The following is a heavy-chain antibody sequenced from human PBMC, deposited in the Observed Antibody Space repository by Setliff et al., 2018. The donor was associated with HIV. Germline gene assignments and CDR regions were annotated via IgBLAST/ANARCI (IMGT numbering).Heavy chain of an antibody. D-gene: IGHD6-19*01. CDR3: ARDRSSGWSKDWFDT. V-gene: IGHV4-38-2*02. CDR2: IYHSGTT. J-gene: IGHJ5*02. Sequence: SETLSLTCAVYGESFSGYYWGWIRQPPGKGLEWVGSIYHSGTTYYNPSLKSRVTISVDTSKNQFSLKLSSVTAADTAMYHCARDRSSGWSKDWFDTWGQGILVTVSS. CDR1: GESFSGYY.